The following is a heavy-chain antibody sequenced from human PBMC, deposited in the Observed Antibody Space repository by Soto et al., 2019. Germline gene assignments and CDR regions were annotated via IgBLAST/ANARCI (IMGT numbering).Heavy chain of an antibody. Sequence: QVQLVQSGAEVKKPGSSVKVSCKASGGTFSSYTISWVRQAPGQGLEWMGRIIPILGIANYAQKFQGRVTITADKSTSTAYMELSSLRSEDTAVYYCARDNTVVVAANQGVYCYFDLWGRGTLVTVSS. V-gene: IGHV1-69*02. CDR1: GGTFSSYT. D-gene: IGHD2-15*01. CDR3: ARDNTVVVAANQGVYCYFDL. J-gene: IGHJ2*01. CDR2: IIPILGIA.